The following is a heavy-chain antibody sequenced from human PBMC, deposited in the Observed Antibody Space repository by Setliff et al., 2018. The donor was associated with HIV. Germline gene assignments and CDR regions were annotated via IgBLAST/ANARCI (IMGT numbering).Heavy chain of an antibody. V-gene: IGHV1-8*01. CDR1: GYTFTSKH. CDR3: ATYHYYDSSAYYVDLYYLDY. CDR2: MDPSSAAT. D-gene: IGHD3-22*01. J-gene: IGHJ4*02. Sequence: ASVKVSCKASGYTFTSKHINWVRQATGQGLEWLGWMDPSSAATGYAQKFQGRVTLTRDTSINTAYMELSSLTSDDTAVYYCATYHYYDSSAYYVDLYYLDYWGQGTLVTVSS.